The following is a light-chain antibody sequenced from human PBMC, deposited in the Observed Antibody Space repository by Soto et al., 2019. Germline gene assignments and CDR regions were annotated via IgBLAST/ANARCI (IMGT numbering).Light chain of an antibody. CDR2: ASS. CDR1: QSVSSN. CDR3: QQRNSWPST. Sequence: EIVMTQSPATLSVSPGERATLSCRASQSVSSNLVWYQQKPGQAPRLLIYASSTRATGIPARFSGSGSATDFTLTISSLATEDFAAYYWQQRNSWPSTFGQGTKVEIK. J-gene: IGKJ1*01. V-gene: IGKV3D-15*01.